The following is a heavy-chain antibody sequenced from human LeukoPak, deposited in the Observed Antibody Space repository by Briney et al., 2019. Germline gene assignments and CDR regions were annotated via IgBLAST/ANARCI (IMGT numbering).Heavy chain of an antibody. J-gene: IGHJ4*02. CDR2: IYYSGST. D-gene: IGHD3-3*01. CDR1: GGSISSSSYY. V-gene: IGHV4-39*01. CDR3: ARLGLRFLEWLSRGVY. Sequence: SETLSRTCTVSGGSISSSSYYWGWIRQPPGKGLEWIGSIYYSGSTYYNPSLKSRVTISVDTSKNQFSLKLSSVTAADTAVYYCARLGLRFLEWLSRGVYWGQGTLVTVSS.